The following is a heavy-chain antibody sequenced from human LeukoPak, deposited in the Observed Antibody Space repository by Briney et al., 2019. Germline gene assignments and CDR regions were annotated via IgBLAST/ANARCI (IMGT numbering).Heavy chain of an antibody. CDR2: ISGSGGST. Sequence: GGSLRLSCAASGFTFSSYAMSWVRQAPGKGLEWVSAISGSGGSTYYADSVKGQFTISRDNSKNTLYLQMNSLRAEDTAVYYCAKDRAGSGGFRIANWFDPWGQGTLVTVSS. CDR1: GFTFSSYA. CDR3: AKDRAGSGGFRIANWFDP. D-gene: IGHD6-19*01. J-gene: IGHJ5*02. V-gene: IGHV3-23*01.